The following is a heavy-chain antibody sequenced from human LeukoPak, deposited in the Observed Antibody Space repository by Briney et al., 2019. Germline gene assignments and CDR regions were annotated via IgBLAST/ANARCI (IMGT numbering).Heavy chain of an antibody. Sequence: SVKVSCKASGGSFSNYAISWVRQAPGQGLEWMGRIIPILGIANYAQKFQGRVTITADKSTSTAYMELSSLRSEDTAVYYCARDGGGYSYGDLRFGYWGQGTLVTVSS. CDR1: GGSFSNYA. CDR3: ARDGGGYSYGDLRFGY. V-gene: IGHV1-69*04. D-gene: IGHD5-18*01. CDR2: IIPILGIA. J-gene: IGHJ4*02.